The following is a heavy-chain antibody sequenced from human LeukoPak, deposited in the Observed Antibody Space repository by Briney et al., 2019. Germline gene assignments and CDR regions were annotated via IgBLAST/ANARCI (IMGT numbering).Heavy chain of an antibody. J-gene: IGHJ4*02. V-gene: IGHV4-39*01. Sequence: PSETLSLTCTVSGGSLSSSSYYWGWIRQPPGKGLEWIGSIYYSGSTYYNPSLKSRVTISVDTSKNQFSLNLSSVTAADTAVYSCARHAIAVAGFDYWGQGTLVTVSS. D-gene: IGHD6-19*01. CDR2: IYYSGST. CDR1: GGSLSSSSYY. CDR3: ARHAIAVAGFDY.